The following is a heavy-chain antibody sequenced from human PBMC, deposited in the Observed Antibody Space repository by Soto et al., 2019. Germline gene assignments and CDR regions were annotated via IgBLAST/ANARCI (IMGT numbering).Heavy chain of an antibody. V-gene: IGHV3-23*01. CDR2: ISGSGGST. Sequence: GGSLRLSCAASGFTFSSYAMSWVRQAPGKGLEWVSAISGSGGSTYYADSVKGRFTISRDNSKNTLYLQMNSLRAEDTAVYYCAKDPGTTVNIVVVPAAPYNWFDPWGQGTLVTVSS. D-gene: IGHD2-2*01. CDR1: GFTFSSYA. CDR3: AKDPGTTVNIVVVPAAPYNWFDP. J-gene: IGHJ5*02.